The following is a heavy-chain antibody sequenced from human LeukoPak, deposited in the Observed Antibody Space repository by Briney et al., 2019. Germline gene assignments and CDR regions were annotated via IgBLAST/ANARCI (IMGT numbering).Heavy chain of an antibody. J-gene: IGHJ6*02. V-gene: IGHV3-30-3*01. CDR2: TSYDGSDE. Sequence: GRSLRLSCAASGFTFSTYAMHWVRQTPGKGLEWVAITSYDGSDEHYTDSVKGRFTISRDNSMNTLYLQMNSLRSEDTAVYYCARDHAVGVNDYGMDVWGQGTTVTVSS. CDR1: GFTFSTYA. D-gene: IGHD3-10*01. CDR3: ARDHAVGVNDYGMDV.